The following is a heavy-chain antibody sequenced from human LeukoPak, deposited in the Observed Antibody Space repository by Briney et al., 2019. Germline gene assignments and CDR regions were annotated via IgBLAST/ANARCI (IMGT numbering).Heavy chain of an antibody. CDR2: INNDGSDT. J-gene: IGHJ1*01. V-gene: IGHV3-74*01. D-gene: IGHD3-16*01. CDR3: ARVSGLGMNEYYQH. Sequence: GGSLRLSCAASGLSFADSWMHWVRQAPGKGLVWVSRINNDGSDTRYADSVRGRFTISRDNAKNTLYLQMNSLRAEDTAVYYCARVSGLGMNEYYQHWSQGTLVTVPS. CDR1: GLSFADSW.